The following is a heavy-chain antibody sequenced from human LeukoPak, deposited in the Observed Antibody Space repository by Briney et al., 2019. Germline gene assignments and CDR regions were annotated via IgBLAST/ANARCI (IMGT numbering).Heavy chain of an antibody. D-gene: IGHD4-17*01. CDR2: ISSSSSTI. CDR1: GFTISSYS. Sequence: GGSLRLSCAASGFTISSYSMNWVRQALGKGLEWVSYISSSSSTIYYADSVKGRFTISRDNAKNSLYLQMNSLRDEDTAVYYCARDYGYGDSVDYFDYWGQGTLVTVSS. J-gene: IGHJ4*02. CDR3: ARDYGYGDSVDYFDY. V-gene: IGHV3-48*02.